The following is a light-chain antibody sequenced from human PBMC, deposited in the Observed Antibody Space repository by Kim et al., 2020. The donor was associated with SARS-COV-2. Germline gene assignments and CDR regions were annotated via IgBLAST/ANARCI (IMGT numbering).Light chain of an antibody. CDR1: SSDIGSNY. V-gene: IGLV1-47*01. CDR3: AAWDDSLSGYV. Sequence: GQRVTISCSGSSSDIGSNYVYWYQQLPGTAPKLLIYRNNQRPSGVPDRFSGSKSGTSASLAISGLRSEDEADYYCAAWDDSLSGYVFGTGTKVTVL. CDR2: RNN. J-gene: IGLJ1*01.